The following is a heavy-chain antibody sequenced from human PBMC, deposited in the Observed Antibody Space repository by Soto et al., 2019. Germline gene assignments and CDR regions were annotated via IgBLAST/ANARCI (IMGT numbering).Heavy chain of an antibody. CDR3: SFGGGLLSSGWYKYYFDY. CDR2: ISYDGSNK. Sequence: GGSLRLSCAASGFTFSSYAMHWVRQAPGKGLEWVALISYDGSNKNYGDSVKGRFTISRDNSRKTLYLQMNSLRADDTAIYYCSFGGGLLSSGWYKYYFDYWGQGALVTVSS. D-gene: IGHD6-19*01. CDR1: GFTFSSYA. J-gene: IGHJ4*02. V-gene: IGHV3-30*03.